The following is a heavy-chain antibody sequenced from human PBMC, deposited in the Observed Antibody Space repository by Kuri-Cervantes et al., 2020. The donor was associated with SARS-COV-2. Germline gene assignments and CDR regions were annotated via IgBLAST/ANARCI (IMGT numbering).Heavy chain of an antibody. CDR2: IIPIFGTA. V-gene: IGHV1-69*13. CDR3: ARDSVEMATIVQFDY. D-gene: IGHD5-24*01. CDR1: GGTFISYD. Sequence: SVKVSCKPSGGTFISYDISWVRQAPGRGLEWMGGIIPIFGTANYAQKFQGRVTITADESTSTAYMELSSLRSEDTAVYYCARDSVEMATIVQFDYWGQGTLVTVSS. J-gene: IGHJ4*02.